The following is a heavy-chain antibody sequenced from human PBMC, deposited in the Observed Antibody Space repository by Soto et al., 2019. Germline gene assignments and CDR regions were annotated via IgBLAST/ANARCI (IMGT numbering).Heavy chain of an antibody. CDR3: AREAQRMTIFGVAPNNWLDP. J-gene: IGHJ5*02. Sequence: ASVKVSCKASGYTFTSYAMHWVRQAPGQRLEWMGWINAGNGNTKYSQKFQGRVTITRDTSASTAYMELSSLRSEDTAVYYCAREAQRMTIFGVAPNNWLDPWGQGTLVTVSS. CDR2: INAGNGNT. V-gene: IGHV1-3*01. CDR1: GYTFTSYA. D-gene: IGHD3-3*01.